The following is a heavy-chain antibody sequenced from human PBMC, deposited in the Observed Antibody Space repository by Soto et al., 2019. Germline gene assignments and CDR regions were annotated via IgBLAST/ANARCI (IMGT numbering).Heavy chain of an antibody. J-gene: IGHJ6*02. CDR2: IIPIFGTA. CDR1: GCTFSSYA. D-gene: IGHD2-2*01. Sequence: SVKVSCKASGCTFSSYASSCVRQAPGQGLEWMGGIIPIFGTANYAQKFQGRVTITADESTSTAYMELSSLRSEDTAVYYCARAIVVVPAAMFDYYYGMDVWGQGTTVTVSS. CDR3: ARAIVVVPAAMFDYYYGMDV. V-gene: IGHV1-69*13.